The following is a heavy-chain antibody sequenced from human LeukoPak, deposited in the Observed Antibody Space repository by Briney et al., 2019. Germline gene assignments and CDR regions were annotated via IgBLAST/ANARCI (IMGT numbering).Heavy chain of an antibody. CDR1: GYTLTSYY. CDR2: INPSAGNT. V-gene: IGHV1-46*01. CDR3: ARGLKLVVVTAIYEYFDY. Sequence: ASVKVSCKASGYTLTSYYMHWLRQAPGQGLEWMGIINPSAGNTNYAQKFQGRVTMTRDTSTSTVYMELSSLRSEDTAVYYCARGLKLVVVTAIYEYFDYRGRGTLVTVSS. J-gene: IGHJ4*02. D-gene: IGHD2-21*02.